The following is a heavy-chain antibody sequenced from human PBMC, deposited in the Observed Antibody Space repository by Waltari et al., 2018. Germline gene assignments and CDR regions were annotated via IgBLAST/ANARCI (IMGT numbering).Heavy chain of an antibody. Sequence: QAQLVQSGAEVKKPGDSVNVSCKASGYTFIGYYIHWVRQAPGQGLEWMGWINPNTGGTKYAQKYQGRVTLTRDTSISTAYMELSSLGSDDMAVFYCARQAARNFDYWGQGTLVTVSS. CDR2: INPNTGGT. CDR1: GYTFIGYY. CDR3: ARQAARNFDY. V-gene: IGHV1-2*02. J-gene: IGHJ4*02.